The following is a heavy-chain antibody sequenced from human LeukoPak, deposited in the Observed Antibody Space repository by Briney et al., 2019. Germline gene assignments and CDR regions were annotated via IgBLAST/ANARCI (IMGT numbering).Heavy chain of an antibody. CDR1: GFTVSSNY. V-gene: IGHV3-66*01. CDR3: ARGTKIRMVRGVIMYHPFDY. Sequence: GGSLRLSCAASGFTVSSNYMSWVRQAPGKGLEWVSVIYSGGSTYYADSVKGRFTISRDNSKNTLYLQMNSLRAEDTAVYYCARGTKIRMVRGVIMYHPFDYWGQGTLVTVSS. D-gene: IGHD3-10*01. CDR2: IYSGGST. J-gene: IGHJ4*02.